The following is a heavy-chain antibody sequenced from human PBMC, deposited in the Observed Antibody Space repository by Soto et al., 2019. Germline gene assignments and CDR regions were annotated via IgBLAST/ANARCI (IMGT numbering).Heavy chain of an antibody. CDR3: IRPMTGATRGFDY. V-gene: IGHV3-72*01. D-gene: IGHD1-1*01. Sequence: PGGSLRLSCAASGFIFSDYYVDWVRQAPGKGLEWVGRSRNKANSYTTEYAASVKGRFTLSRDDSKNSVHLQMTSLKIEDTAVYFCIRPMTGATRGFDYWGQGTLVTVSS. J-gene: IGHJ4*02. CDR2: SRNKANSYTT. CDR1: GFIFSDYY.